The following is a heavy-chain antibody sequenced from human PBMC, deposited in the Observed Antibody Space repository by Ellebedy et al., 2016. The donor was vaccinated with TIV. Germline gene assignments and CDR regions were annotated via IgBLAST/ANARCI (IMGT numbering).Heavy chain of an antibody. CDR3: ARHPIVVVPAAMAGMDV. CDR2: IDPSDSYT. D-gene: IGHD2-2*01. Sequence: GESLKISXKGSGYSFTSYWISWVRQMPGKGLEWMGRIDPSDSYTNYSPSFQGHVTISADKSISTAYLQWSSLKASDTAMYYCARHPIVVVPAAMAGMDVWGQGTTVTVSS. CDR1: GYSFTSYW. V-gene: IGHV5-10-1*01. J-gene: IGHJ6*02.